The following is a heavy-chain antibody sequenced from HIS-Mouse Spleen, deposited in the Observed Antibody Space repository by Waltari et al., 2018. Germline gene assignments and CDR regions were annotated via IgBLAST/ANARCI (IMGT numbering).Heavy chain of an antibody. V-gene: IGHV4-39*01. D-gene: IGHD7-27*01. CDR2: IYYSGST. CDR1: GGSISSSSYY. CDR3: ARPPLLTGEYYFDY. J-gene: IGHJ4*02. Sequence: QLQLQESGPGLVKPSETLSLTCTVSGGSISSSSYYWGWIRQPPGKGLEWIGSIYYSGSTYYNPSLKSRVTISVDTSKNQFSLKLSSVTAADTAVYYCARPPLLTGEYYFDYWGQGTLVTVSS.